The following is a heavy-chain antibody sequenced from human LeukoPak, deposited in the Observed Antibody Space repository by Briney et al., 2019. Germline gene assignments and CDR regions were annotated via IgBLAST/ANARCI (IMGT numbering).Heavy chain of an antibody. CDR1: GDSISSYY. J-gene: IGHJ3*02. V-gene: IGHV4-4*07. D-gene: IGHD6-13*01. CDR2: IYSSGST. Sequence: SETLSLTCSVSGDSISSYYWSWIRQPAGKGLEWIGRIYSSGSTNYNPSLKSRVTMSVDTSKNQFSLKLSSVTAADTAVYYCAGDQGSSSWVYGAFDIWGQGTMVTVSS. CDR3: AGDQGSSSWVYGAFDI.